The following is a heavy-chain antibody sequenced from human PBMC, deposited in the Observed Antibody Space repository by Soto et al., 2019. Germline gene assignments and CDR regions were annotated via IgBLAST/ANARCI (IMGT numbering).Heavy chain of an antibody. CDR1: GGSISSSSYY. V-gene: IGHV4-39*01. D-gene: IGHD2-8*01. CDR3: ARRGYYAISAFDI. J-gene: IGHJ3*02. Sequence: QLQLQESGPGLVKPSETLSLTCTVSGGSISSSSYYWGWIRQPPGKGLEWIGSIYYSGSTYYNPSLKGRVTISVDTSTNQFSLKLSSVTAADTAVYYCARRGYYAISAFDIWGQGTMVTVSS. CDR2: IYYSGST.